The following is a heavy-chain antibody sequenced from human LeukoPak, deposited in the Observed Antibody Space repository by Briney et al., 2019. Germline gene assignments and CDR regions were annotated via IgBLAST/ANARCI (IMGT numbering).Heavy chain of an antibody. J-gene: IGHJ4*02. V-gene: IGHV4-34*01. CDR2: INHSGST. Sequence: PSETLSLTCAVYGGSFSGYYWSWIRQPPGKGLEWIGEINHSGSTNYNPSLKSRVTISVDASKNQFSLKLTSVTAADTAVYYCASSPEGPSSNLRFAYWGQGTLVTVSS. CDR3: ASSPEGPSSNLRFAY. D-gene: IGHD3-10*01. CDR1: GGSFSGYY.